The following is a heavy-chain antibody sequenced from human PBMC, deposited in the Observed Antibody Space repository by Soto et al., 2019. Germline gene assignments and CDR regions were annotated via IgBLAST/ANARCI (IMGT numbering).Heavy chain of an antibody. Sequence: GGSLRLSCAASGFTFSSYTMSWVRQAPGKGLEWVSTISDTGGSTYYANSVKGRFTISRDNSKSTLYLQMNSLRAEDTAVYYCAKSSQPYRTSGASGRYFDCWGQGTLVTVSS. D-gene: IGHD5-12*01. CDR1: GFTFSSYT. CDR3: AKSSQPYRTSGASGRYFDC. V-gene: IGHV3-23*01. CDR2: ISDTGGST. J-gene: IGHJ4*02.